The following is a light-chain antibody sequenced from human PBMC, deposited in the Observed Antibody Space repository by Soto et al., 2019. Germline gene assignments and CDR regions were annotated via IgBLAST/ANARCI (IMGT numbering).Light chain of an antibody. CDR2: GAS. J-gene: IGKJ1*01. CDR3: QQYNNRPPWT. V-gene: IGKV3-15*01. CDR1: QTIDTN. Sequence: ETVMTHSPGTLSVSPWERATLSLSASQTIDTNLAWYQQKPGQAPRLLIFGASTRATGIPARFSGSGSGTEFSLTITSLQSEDFALYYCQQYNNRPPWTFGQGTKVDI.